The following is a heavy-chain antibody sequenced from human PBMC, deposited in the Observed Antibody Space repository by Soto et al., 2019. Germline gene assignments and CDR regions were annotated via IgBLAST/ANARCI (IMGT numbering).Heavy chain of an antibody. Sequence: PGGSLRLSCAASGFTFSSYWMHWVRQAPGKGLVWVSRINSDGSSTSYADSVKGRFTISRDNAKNTLYLQMNSLRAEDTAVYYCARDSYDYGDYILRTGTTGDFDYWGQGTLVTVSS. V-gene: IGHV3-74*01. CDR1: GFTFSSYW. D-gene: IGHD4-17*01. CDR2: INSDGSST. J-gene: IGHJ4*02. CDR3: ARDSYDYGDYILRTGTTGDFDY.